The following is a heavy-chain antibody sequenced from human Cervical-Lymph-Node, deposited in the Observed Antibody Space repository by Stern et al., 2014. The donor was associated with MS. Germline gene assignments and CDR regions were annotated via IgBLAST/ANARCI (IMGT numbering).Heavy chain of an antibody. CDR3: ARGTYTVAPLFSNFYGLDV. J-gene: IGHJ6*02. CDR2: ISYDGSNK. D-gene: IGHD4-23*01. Sequence: QVQLVQSGGGVVQPGRSLRLSCAASGFTFSKYGMNWVRQAPGKGLEWVAGISYDGSNKYHIDSVKGRFTISRDNSKDTLSLQMNSLGTEDTAVYYCARGTYTVAPLFSNFYGLDVWGQGTTVTVSS. CDR1: GFTFSKYG. V-gene: IGHV3-33*01.